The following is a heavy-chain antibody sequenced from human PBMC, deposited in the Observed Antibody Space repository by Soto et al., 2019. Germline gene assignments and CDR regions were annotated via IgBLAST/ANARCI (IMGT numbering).Heavy chain of an antibody. CDR2: ISYDGSNK. Sequence: QVQLVESGGGVVQPGRSLRLSCAASGFTFSSYGMHWVRQAPGKGLEWVAVISYDGSNKYYADSVKGRFTISRDNSKNTLYVQMNSLRAEDTAVYYCAKRREKADGWFDPWGQGTLVTVSS. J-gene: IGHJ5*02. CDR1: GFTFSSYG. V-gene: IGHV3-30*18. CDR3: AKRREKADGWFDP. D-gene: IGHD6-13*01.